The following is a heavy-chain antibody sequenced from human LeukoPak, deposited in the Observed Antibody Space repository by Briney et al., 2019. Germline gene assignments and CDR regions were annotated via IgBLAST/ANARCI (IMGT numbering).Heavy chain of an antibody. J-gene: IGHJ4*02. CDR3: ARDPGASSRGVINY. D-gene: IGHD3-10*01. V-gene: IGHV1-2*02. CDR1: GYTFTGYY. CDR2: INPNSGGT. Sequence: GASVKVSCKASGYTFTGYYMHWVRQAPGQGLEWMGWINPNSGGTNYAQKFQGRVTMTRDTSISTAYMELSRLRSDDTAVYYCARDPGASSRGVINYWGQGTLVTVSS.